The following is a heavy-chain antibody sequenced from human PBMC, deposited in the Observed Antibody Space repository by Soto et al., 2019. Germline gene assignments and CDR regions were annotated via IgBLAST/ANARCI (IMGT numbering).Heavy chain of an antibody. V-gene: IGHV1-58*01. CDR2: IVVGSGNT. CDR1: GFTFTSSA. Sequence: SVKVSCKASGFTFTSSAVQWVRQARGQRLEWIGWIVVGSGNTNYAQKFQERVTITRDMSTSTAYMELSSLRSEDTAVYYCAEDRGSDFCSGYIGFDPWGQGTLVTVSS. CDR3: AEDRGSDFCSGYIGFDP. D-gene: IGHD3-3*01. J-gene: IGHJ5*02.